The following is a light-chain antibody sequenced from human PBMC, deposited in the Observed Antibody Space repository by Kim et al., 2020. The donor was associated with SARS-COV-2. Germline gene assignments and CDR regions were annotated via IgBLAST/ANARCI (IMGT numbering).Light chain of an antibody. CDR3: QQTQSFPLT. V-gene: IGKV1-12*01. CDR2: AAS. CDR1: HTITTW. J-gene: IGKJ2*01. Sequence: DIHMTQSPSSVSASVGTRVTITCRASHTITTWLAWYQQKPGTAPRLLIYAASALQDGVPSRFSGAGSGKDFTLTISSLQPEDVGTYFCQQTQSFPLTFGQGTKLEI.